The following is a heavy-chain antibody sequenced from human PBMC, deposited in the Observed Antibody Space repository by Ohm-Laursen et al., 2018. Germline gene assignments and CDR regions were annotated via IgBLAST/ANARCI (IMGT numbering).Heavy chain of an antibody. V-gene: IGHV4-59*08. CDR1: GDSINSSY. J-gene: IGHJ4*02. CDR2: TSNSGNT. D-gene: IGHD2-15*01. CDR3: ARRGSGGRSFDY. Sequence: TLSLTCIVSGDSINSSYWSWIRQPPGKGLEWIGFTSNSGNTSYNPSLKSRVTISVDTSKNQISLKLGSVTVADTAVFYCARRGSGGRSFDYWGQGSLVTVSS.